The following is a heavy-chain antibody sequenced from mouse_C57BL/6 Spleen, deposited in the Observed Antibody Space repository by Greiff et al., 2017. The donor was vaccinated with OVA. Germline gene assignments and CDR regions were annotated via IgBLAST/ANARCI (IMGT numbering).Heavy chain of an antibody. D-gene: IGHD1-1*01. CDR1: GFTFSSYG. J-gene: IGHJ1*03. CDR2: ISSGGSYT. Sequence: VQLKESGGDLVKPGGSLKLSCAASGFTFSSYGMSWVRQTPDKRLEWVATISSGGSYTYYPDSVKGRFTISRDNAKNTLYLQMSSLKSEDTAMYYCAREEGSSYWYFDVWGTGTTVTVSS. CDR3: AREEGSSYWYFDV. V-gene: IGHV5-6*01.